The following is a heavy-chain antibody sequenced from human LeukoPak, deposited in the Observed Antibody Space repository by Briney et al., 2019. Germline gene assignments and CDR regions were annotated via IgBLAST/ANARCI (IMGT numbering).Heavy chain of an antibody. CDR1: GFTFSSYA. CDR2: ISYEGSNK. V-gene: IGHV3-30*04. CDR3: ARAGTMLHYYYYMDV. Sequence: PGVSLRLSCAASGFTFSSYAMHWVPQAPGKGLEGVAVISYEGSNKYYADSVKGRLTISRDNSKNTLYLQMNSLRAEDTAVYYCARAGTMLHYYYYMDVWGKGTTVTVSS. J-gene: IGHJ6*03. D-gene: IGHD3-10*01.